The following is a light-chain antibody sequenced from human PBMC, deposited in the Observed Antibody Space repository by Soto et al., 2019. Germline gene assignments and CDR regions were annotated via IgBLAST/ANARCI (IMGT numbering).Light chain of an antibody. CDR1: SSDVGGYDY. J-gene: IGLJ1*01. Sequence: QSALTQPASVSGSPGQSITISCTGTSSDVGGYDYASWYQQHPGKAPKLMIYDVSSRPSGVSNRFSASKSGNTASLTISGLQAEDEADYYCSSYTRSSTEVFGTGTKVTVL. CDR3: SSYTRSSTEV. CDR2: DVS. V-gene: IGLV2-14*01.